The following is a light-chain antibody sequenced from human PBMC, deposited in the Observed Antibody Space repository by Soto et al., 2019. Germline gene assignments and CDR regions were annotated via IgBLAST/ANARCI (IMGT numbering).Light chain of an antibody. CDR2: SND. J-gene: IGLJ2*01. V-gene: IGLV1-44*01. CDR1: SSNIGSNT. CDR3: AAWDGSLNRWV. Sequence: QSALTQAPSASGTPGQRVTISCSGSSSNIGSNTVSWYQQVPGTAPKLLIYSNDQRPSGVPDRFSGSKSGTSASLAIGGLQSEDEADYYCAAWDGSLNRWVFGGGTQLTVL.